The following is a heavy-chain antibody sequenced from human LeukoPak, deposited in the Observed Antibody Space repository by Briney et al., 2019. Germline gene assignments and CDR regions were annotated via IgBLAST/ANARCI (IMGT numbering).Heavy chain of an antibody. CDR3: AKATQGYSSSSANDY. CDR1: GFTFSSYS. CDR2: ICSSSSYI. D-gene: IGHD6-6*01. Sequence: GGSLRLSCAASGFTFSSYSMNWVRQAPGKGLEWVSSICSSSSYIYYADSVKGRFTISRDNAKNSLYLQMNSLRAEDTAVYYCAKATQGYSSSSANDYWGQGTLVTVSS. J-gene: IGHJ4*02. V-gene: IGHV3-21*01.